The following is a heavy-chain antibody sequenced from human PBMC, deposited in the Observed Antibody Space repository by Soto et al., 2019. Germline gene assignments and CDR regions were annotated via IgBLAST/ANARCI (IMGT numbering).Heavy chain of an antibody. Sequence: GGSLRLSCAASGFTFSSYGMHWVRQAPGKGLEWVAVISHDGSNKYYADSVKGRFTISRDNSKNTLYLQMNSLRAEDTAVYYCAKFFYSSSCYPYRMSFWAQRSXVPGSS. CDR2: ISHDGSNK. CDR1: GFTFSSYG. D-gene: IGHD6-13*01. V-gene: IGHV3-30*18. CDR3: AKFFYSSSCYPYRMSF. J-gene: IGHJ4*03.